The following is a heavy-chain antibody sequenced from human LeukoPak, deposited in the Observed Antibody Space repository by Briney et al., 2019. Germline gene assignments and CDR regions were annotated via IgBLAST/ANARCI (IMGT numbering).Heavy chain of an antibody. Sequence: PETLSLTCVFSGDSFSGYSWSWIRQPPGKGLEWIGDINHRGGTSYNPSLKSRLSISIDTSKNQFSLILDSVTAADTAVYFCAIFPDYAPMDNRGQGTLVTVSS. CDR2: INHRGGT. J-gene: IGHJ4*02. V-gene: IGHV4-34*01. CDR1: GDSFSGYS. D-gene: IGHD3-16*01. CDR3: AIFPDYAPMDN.